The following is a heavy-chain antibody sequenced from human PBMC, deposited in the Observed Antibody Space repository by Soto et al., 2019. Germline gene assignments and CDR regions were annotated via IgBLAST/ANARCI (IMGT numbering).Heavy chain of an antibody. CDR1: GYSFTTYW. CDR3: ARNEATYYNFYGMDV. D-gene: IGHD1-1*01. CDR2: IHPGASDT. Sequence: GESLKISCKSYGYSFTTYWIALLRQMPWKGLEWMGSIHPGASDTRYSPSFQGQVTISADMSITTAYMQWSSLKDSDTAMYSCARNEATYYNFYGMDVWGQGTKVTVSS. J-gene: IGHJ6*02. V-gene: IGHV5-51*01.